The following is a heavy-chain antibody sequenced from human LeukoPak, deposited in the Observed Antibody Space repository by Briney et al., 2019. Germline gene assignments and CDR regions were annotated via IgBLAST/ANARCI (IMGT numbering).Heavy chain of an antibody. D-gene: IGHD5-24*01. V-gene: IGHV3-53*05. CDR2: IYSGGST. CDR3: ARGDEMATTDLDY. CDR1: GFTVSSNY. Sequence: GGSLRLSCAASGFTVSSNYMSWVRQAPGKGLEWVSVIYSGGSTYYADSVKGRLTISRDNSKNTLYLQMNSLRAEDTAVYYCARGDEMATTDLDYWGQGTLVTVSS. J-gene: IGHJ4*02.